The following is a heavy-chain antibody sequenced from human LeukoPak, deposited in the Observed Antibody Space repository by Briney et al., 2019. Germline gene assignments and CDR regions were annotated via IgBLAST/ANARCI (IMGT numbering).Heavy chain of an antibody. V-gene: IGHV4-34*01. J-gene: IGHJ6*04. D-gene: IGHD2-21*02. Sequence: SETLSLTCAVYGGSFSVYYWSWIRQPPGKGLERIGEINHSGSTNYNPSLKSRVTISVDTSKNQFSLKLSSVTAADTAVYYCARATAMGDYYYGMDVWGKGTTVTVSS. CDR2: INHSGST. CDR3: ARATAMGDYYYGMDV. CDR1: GGSFSVYY.